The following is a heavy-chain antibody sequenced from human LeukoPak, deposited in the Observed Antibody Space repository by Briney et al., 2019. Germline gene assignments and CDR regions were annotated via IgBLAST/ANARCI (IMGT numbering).Heavy chain of an antibody. Sequence: GASVKVSCKASGYTSSSYYVHWVRQAPGQGLEWMGMIIPSDGFTSYAQKFQGRVTMTRDMSTSTAYMELSSLRSEDTAVYYCAMGVGAPEDLAVAADFDYWGQGTLVTVSS. CDR2: IIPSDGFT. D-gene: IGHD6-19*01. J-gene: IGHJ4*02. V-gene: IGHV1-46*01. CDR3: AMGVGAPEDLAVAADFDY. CDR1: GYTSSSYY.